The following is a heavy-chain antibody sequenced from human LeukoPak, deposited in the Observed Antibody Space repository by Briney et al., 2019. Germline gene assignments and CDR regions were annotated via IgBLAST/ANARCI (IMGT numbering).Heavy chain of an antibody. Sequence: PGGSLRLSCAASGFTFSSYAMSWVRQAPGKGLEWVSAICGSGGSTYYADSVKGRFTISRDNSKNTLYLQMNSLRAEDTAVYYCAKGIIQYCSGGSCYPFDYWGQGTLVTVSS. CDR2: ICGSGGST. J-gene: IGHJ4*02. D-gene: IGHD2-15*01. CDR3: AKGIIQYCSGGSCYPFDY. CDR1: GFTFSSYA. V-gene: IGHV3-23*01.